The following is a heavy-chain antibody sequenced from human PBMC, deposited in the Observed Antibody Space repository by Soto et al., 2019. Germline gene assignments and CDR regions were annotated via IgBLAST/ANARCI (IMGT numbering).Heavy chain of an antibody. V-gene: IGHV4-61*01. CDR1: GGSVSSGSYY. J-gene: IGHJ6*02. D-gene: IGHD3-16*01. CDR3: ARVRGYYYGMDV. Sequence: DTLSLTCTVSGGSVSSGSYYWSWIRQPPGKGLEWIGYIYYSGSTNYNPSLKSRVTISVDTSKNQFSLKLSSVTAADTAVYYCARVRGYYYGMDVWGQGTTVTVSS. CDR2: IYYSGST.